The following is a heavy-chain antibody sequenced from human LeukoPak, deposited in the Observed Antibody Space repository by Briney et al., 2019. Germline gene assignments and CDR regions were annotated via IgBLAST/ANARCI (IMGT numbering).Heavy chain of an antibody. Sequence: GASVKVSCKASGYTFTSYDINWVRQATGQGLEWMGWMNPNSGNTGYAQKFQGRVTMTRNTSISTAYMELSSLRSEDTAVYYCARVRRPWGPVLGIRNWYFDLWGRGTLVTVSS. CDR2: MNPNSGNT. D-gene: IGHD7-27*01. V-gene: IGHV1-8*01. J-gene: IGHJ2*01. CDR3: ARVRRPWGPVLGIRNWYFDL. CDR1: GYTFTSYD.